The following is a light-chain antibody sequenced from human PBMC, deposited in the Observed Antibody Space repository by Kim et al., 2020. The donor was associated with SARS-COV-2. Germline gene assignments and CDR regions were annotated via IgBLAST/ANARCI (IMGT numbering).Light chain of an antibody. V-gene: IGLV2-14*04. CDR3: SSYASGDTWV. Sequence: GRSKTISYTGDSSDVGAYDYVSWYQQHPGKTPKLMIYDVTKPPSGVSNRFSASKSGDTASLAISGLQSEDEADYYCSSYASGDTWVFGGGTKVTVL. CDR1: SSDVGAYDY. CDR2: DVT. J-gene: IGLJ3*02.